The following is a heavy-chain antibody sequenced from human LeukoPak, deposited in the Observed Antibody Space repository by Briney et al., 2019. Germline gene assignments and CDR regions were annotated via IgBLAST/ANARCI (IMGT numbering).Heavy chain of an antibody. V-gene: IGHV1-69*04. CDR3: AIPPQRDYYDSSGYYYEH. J-gene: IGHJ4*02. CDR2: IIPILGIA. D-gene: IGHD3-22*01. Sequence: ASVKVSCKASGGTFRSYAISWVRQAPGQGLEWMGRIIPILGIANYAQKFQGRVTITADKSTSTAYMELSSLRSEDTAVYYCAIPPQRDYYDSSGYYYEHWGQGTLVTVSS. CDR1: GGTFRSYA.